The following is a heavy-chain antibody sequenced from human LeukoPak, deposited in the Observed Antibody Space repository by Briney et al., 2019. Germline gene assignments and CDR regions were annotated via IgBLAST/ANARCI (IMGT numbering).Heavy chain of an antibody. Sequence: ASVKVSCKASGYTFTGYYMHWVRQAPGQGLEWMGWMNPNSGGTNYAQKFQGRVSMTRDTSISTAYMELSRLRSDDTAVYYCAREAYYYGSGSYYREGQVDYWGQGTLVTVSS. CDR2: MNPNSGGT. CDR1: GYTFTGYY. D-gene: IGHD3-10*01. V-gene: IGHV1-2*02. J-gene: IGHJ4*02. CDR3: AREAYYYGSGSYYREGQVDY.